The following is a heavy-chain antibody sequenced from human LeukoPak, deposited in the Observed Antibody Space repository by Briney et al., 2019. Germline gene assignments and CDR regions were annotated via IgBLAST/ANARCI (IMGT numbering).Heavy chain of an antibody. CDR2: ISGSSNSI. CDR1: GFTFSTYG. V-gene: IGHV3-48*01. D-gene: IGHD5-18*01. Sequence: PGGSLRLSCATSGFTFSTYGMHWVRQAPGKGLEWVSYISGSSNSIYYANSVKGRFTISRDNAKNSLYLQMNSLRAEDTAVYHCARDVGYRSWFDPWGQGTLVIVSS. J-gene: IGHJ5*02. CDR3: ARDVGYRSWFDP.